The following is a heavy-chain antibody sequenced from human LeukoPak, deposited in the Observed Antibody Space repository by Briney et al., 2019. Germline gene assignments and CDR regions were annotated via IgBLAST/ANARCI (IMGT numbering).Heavy chain of an antibody. Sequence: GSLRLSCAASGFTFSSYAMSWIRQPPGKGLEWIGEINHSGSTNYNPSLKSRVTISVDTSKNQFSLKLSSVTAADTAVYYCASPKRHSYYYGMDVWGQGTTVTVSS. CDR3: ASPKRHSYYYGMDV. J-gene: IGHJ6*02. CDR2: INHSGST. V-gene: IGHV4-34*01. CDR1: GFTFSSYA.